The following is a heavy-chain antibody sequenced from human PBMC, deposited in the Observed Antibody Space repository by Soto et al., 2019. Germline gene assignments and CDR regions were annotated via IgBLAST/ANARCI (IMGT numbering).Heavy chain of an antibody. J-gene: IGHJ4*02. D-gene: IGHD3-9*01. CDR1: GYSFTSYL. Sequence: GESLKISCKGSGYSFTSYLIGWVRQMPGKGLEWMGIIYPGDSDNRYSPSFQGQVTISADKSTSTAYLQWSSLKASDNAMYYCARHRGVLRYFVWLSPFDYWGQGTLVTVSS. CDR2: IYPGDSDN. V-gene: IGHV5-51*01. CDR3: ARHRGVLRYFVWLSPFDY.